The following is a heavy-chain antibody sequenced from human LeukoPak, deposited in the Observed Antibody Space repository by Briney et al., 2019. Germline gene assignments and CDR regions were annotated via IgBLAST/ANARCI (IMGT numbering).Heavy chain of an antibody. D-gene: IGHD4-11*01. CDR2: ISYDGSNK. CDR3: ARLHADPRNAFDI. J-gene: IGHJ3*02. V-gene: IGHV3-30-3*01. Sequence: PGGSLRLSCAASGFTFSSYAMHWVRQAPGKGLEWVAVISYDGSNKYYADSVKGRFTISRDNSKNTLYLQMNSLRAEDTAVYYCARLHADPRNAFDIWGQGTMVTVSS. CDR1: GFTFSSYA.